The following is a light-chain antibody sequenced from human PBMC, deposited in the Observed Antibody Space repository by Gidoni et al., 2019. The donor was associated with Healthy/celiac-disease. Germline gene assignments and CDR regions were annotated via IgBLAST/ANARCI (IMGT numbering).Light chain of an antibody. CDR3: QQSYSTPLFT. CDR1: QSISSY. CDR2: AAS. J-gene: IGKJ3*01. V-gene: IGKV1-39*01. Sequence: DIQMTQSPSSLSASVGDRVTITCRASQSISSYLNWYQQKPGKVPKLLIYAASSLQSGVPSRFSGSGSGTDFTLTISSLQPEDFATYYCQQSYSTPLFTFGPGTKVEIK.